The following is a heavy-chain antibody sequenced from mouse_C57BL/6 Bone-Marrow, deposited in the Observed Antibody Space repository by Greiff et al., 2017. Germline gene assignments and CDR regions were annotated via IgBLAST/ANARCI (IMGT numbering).Heavy chain of an antibody. CDR3: ARGKDYFLMDY. J-gene: IGHJ4*01. D-gene: IGHD1-1*01. CDR2: IYPRDGST. Sequence: QVQLQQSGPELVKPGASVKLSCKASGYTFTSYDINWVKQRPGQGLEWIGWIYPRDGSTKYNAKFKGKATLTVDTSSSTAYMELHSLTSEDSAVYFCARGKDYFLMDYWGQGTSVTVSS. V-gene: IGHV1-85*01. CDR1: GYTFTSYD.